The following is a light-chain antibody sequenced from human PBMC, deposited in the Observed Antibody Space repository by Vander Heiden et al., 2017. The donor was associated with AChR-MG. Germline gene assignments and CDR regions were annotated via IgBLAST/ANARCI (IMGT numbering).Light chain of an antibody. CDR2: GAS. CDR3: QQYDNWPPWT. CDR1: LSVSSN. J-gene: IGKJ1*01. V-gene: IGKV3-15*01. Sequence: EIVMTQSPATPSVSPGEGATLSCRASLSVSSNLAWYQQKPGQAPRLLIYGASTRATGIPTRFSGSGSGTEFTLTISSLQSEDFAVYYCQQYDNWPPWTFGQGTKVEIK.